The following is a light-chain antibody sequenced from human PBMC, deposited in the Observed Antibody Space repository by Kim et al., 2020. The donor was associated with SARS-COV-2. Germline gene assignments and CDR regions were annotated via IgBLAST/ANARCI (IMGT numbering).Light chain of an antibody. Sequence: VSVGLRQTVRITCQGDSLRTYCASWYQQKPGQAPILVIYGKNNRPSGIPVRFSGSSSGNTASLTVTGAQAVDEADYYCNSRDSSGFGGGTKVTVL. CDR1: SLRTYC. V-gene: IGLV3-19*01. CDR2: GKN. J-gene: IGLJ3*02. CDR3: NSRDSSG.